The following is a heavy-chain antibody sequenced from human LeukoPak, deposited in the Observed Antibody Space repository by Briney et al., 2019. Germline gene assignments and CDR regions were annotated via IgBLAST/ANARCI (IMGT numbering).Heavy chain of an antibody. CDR3: AKEKTGPYYFDY. D-gene: IGHD7-27*01. CDR1: GFTFSAYG. V-gene: IGHV3-30*18. CDR2: ISYDGSNK. Sequence: PGGSLRLSCAASGFTFSAYGMDWVRQAPGKGLEWVALISYDGSNKYYADSVKGRFSISRDTSKNTLYLQMNSLRAEDTAVYYCAKEKTGPYYFDYWGQGTLVTVSS. J-gene: IGHJ4*02.